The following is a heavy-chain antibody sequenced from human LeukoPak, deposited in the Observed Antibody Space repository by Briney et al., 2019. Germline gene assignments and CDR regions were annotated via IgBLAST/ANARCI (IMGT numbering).Heavy chain of an antibody. D-gene: IGHD3-16*02. Sequence: GGSLRLSCAASGFTFSSYDMNWVRQAPGKGLGWVSEISGSGGTTYYADSVKGRFTISRANAKNSLYLQMNSLRDADTAVYYCAVRFDYWGQGILVTVSS. CDR2: ISGSGGTT. V-gene: IGHV3-23*01. CDR3: AVRFDY. J-gene: IGHJ4*02. CDR1: GFTFSSYD.